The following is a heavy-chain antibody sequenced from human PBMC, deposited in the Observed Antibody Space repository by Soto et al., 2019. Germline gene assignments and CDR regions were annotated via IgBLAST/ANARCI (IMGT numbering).Heavy chain of an antibody. CDR3: ARESAYYYDSSGSRPYYFDY. J-gene: IGHJ4*02. CDR2: IIPIFGTA. V-gene: IGHV1-69*13. CDR1: GGTFSSYA. D-gene: IGHD3-22*01. Sequence: GASVKVSCKASGGTFSSYAISWVRQAPGQGLEWMGGIIPIFGTANYAQKFQGRVTITADESTSTAYMELSSLRSEDTAVYYCARESAYYYDSSGSRPYYFDYWGQGTLVTSP.